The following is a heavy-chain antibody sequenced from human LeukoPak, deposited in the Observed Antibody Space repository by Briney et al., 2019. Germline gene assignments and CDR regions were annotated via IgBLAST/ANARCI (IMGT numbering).Heavy chain of an antibody. J-gene: IGHJ5*02. CDR2: IYYSGST. V-gene: IGHV4-59*01. CDR1: GGSISSYY. Sequence: SETLSLTCTVSGGSISSYYWSWIRQPPGKGLEWIGYIYYSGSTNYNPSLKSRVTISVDTSKNQFSLKLSSVTAADTAVYYCARGCSGGSCYRLGGSSFDPWGQGTLVTVSS. CDR3: ARGCSGGSCYRLGGSSFDP. D-gene: IGHD2-15*01.